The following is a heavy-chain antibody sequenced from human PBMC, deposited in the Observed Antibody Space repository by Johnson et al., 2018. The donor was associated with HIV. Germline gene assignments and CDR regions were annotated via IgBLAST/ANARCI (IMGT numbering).Heavy chain of an antibody. CDR1: GFTFDDYA. D-gene: IGHD3-3*02. Sequence: VQLVQSGGGLEQPGRSLRLSCTASGFTFDDYAIHWVRQAPGKGLEWVSGISWNSGTIGYADSVKGRFTISRDNVNNSVFLLLNSLRVEDTAVYFCARAHLIFPKNAFDIWGQGTMVSVSS. CDR2: ISWNSGTI. CDR3: ARAHLIFPKNAFDI. J-gene: IGHJ3*02. V-gene: IGHV3-9*01.